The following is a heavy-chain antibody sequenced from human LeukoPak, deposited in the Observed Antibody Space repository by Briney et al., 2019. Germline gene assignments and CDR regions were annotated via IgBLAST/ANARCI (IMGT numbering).Heavy chain of an antibody. CDR3: ARGPFGYSYGPFDY. CDR1: GFTFSSYA. Sequence: GGSLRLSCAASGFTFSSYAMSWVRQAPGKGLEWVSAISGSGGSTYYADSVKGRFTISRDNSKNTLYLQMNSLGAEDTAVYYCARGPFGYSYGPFDYWGQGTLVTVSS. CDR2: ISGSGGST. V-gene: IGHV3-23*01. J-gene: IGHJ4*02. D-gene: IGHD5-18*01.